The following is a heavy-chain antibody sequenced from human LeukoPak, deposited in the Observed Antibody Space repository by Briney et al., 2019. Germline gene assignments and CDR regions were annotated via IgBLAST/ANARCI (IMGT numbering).Heavy chain of an antibody. CDR2: IYHSGST. CDR1: GGSISSSNC. CDR3: ARDRGYSDYVPFDY. V-gene: IGHV4-4*02. J-gene: IGHJ4*02. Sequence: SETLSLTCAVSGGSISSSNCWSWVRQPPGKGLEWIGEIYHSGSTNYNPSLKSRVTVSVDNSKNQFSLKLNSVTAADTAVYYCARDRGYSDYVPFDYWGQGALVTVSS. D-gene: IGHD4-11*01.